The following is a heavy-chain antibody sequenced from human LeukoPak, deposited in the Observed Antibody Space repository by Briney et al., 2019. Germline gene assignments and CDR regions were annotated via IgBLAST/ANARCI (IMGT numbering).Heavy chain of an antibody. CDR3: ARTTYYYGSGSYPADY. CDR1: GYTFTSYG. J-gene: IGHJ4*02. V-gene: IGHV1-18*01. Sequence: ASVKVSCKASGYTFTSYGISWVRQAPGQGLEWMGWISAYNGNTNYAQKLQGRVTMTTDTSTSTAYMELRSLRSDDTAVYYCARTTYYYGSGSYPADYWSQGTLVTVSS. CDR2: ISAYNGNT. D-gene: IGHD3-10*01.